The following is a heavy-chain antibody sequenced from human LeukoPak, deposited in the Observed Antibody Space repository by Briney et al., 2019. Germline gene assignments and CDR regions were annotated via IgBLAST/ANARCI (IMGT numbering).Heavy chain of an antibody. CDR1: GGSISSSSYY. J-gene: IGHJ4*02. Sequence: SETLSLTCTVSGGSISSSSYYWGWIRQPPGKGLEWIGSIYCSGSTYYNPSLKSRVTISVDTSKNQFSLKLSSVTAADTAVYYCATQTTYYYGTFLAYWGQGTLVTVSS. CDR3: ATQTTYYYGTFLAY. V-gene: IGHV4-39*01. D-gene: IGHD3-10*01. CDR2: IYCSGST.